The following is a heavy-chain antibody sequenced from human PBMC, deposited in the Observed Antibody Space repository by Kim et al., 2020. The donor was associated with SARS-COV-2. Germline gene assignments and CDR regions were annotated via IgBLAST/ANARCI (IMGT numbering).Heavy chain of an antibody. V-gene: IGHV3-23*01. J-gene: IGHJ4*02. CDR3: MKGGWVWIWDH. CDR1: GFTFTGYA. Sequence: GGSLRLSCTTSGFTFTGYAMSWVRQAPGKGLEWVSSIDGSDGTTYYVDSVKSPFTISRDNSKNTLYLQMNSLTADDTAVYYCMKGGWVWIWDHWGQGTRVTVSS. CDR2: IDGSDGTT. D-gene: IGHD2-2*03.